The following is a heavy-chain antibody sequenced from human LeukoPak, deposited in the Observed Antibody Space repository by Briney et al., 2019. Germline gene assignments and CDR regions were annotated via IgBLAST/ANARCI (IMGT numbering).Heavy chain of an antibody. J-gene: IGHJ4*02. V-gene: IGHV3-53*01. Sequence: GGSLRLSCAASGFTFSSYAMNWVRQAPGKGLEWVSVISNHGTTSYADSVKGRFSISRDISKNIVFLQMNSLRGEDTAVYYCAGDNTISGYYEVGYWGQGTLVTVSS. CDR1: GFTFSSYA. D-gene: IGHD3-22*01. CDR3: AGDNTISGYYEVGY. CDR2: ISNHGTT.